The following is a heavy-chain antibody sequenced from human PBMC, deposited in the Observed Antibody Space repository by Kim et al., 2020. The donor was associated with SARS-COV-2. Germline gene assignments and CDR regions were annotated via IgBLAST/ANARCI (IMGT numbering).Heavy chain of an antibody. V-gene: IGHV6-1*01. J-gene: IGHJ6*02. Sequence: YAVSVKSRIPINPDTSKNQFSLQLNSVTPEDTAVYYCARGSEDGYNYLDVWGQGTTVTVSS. CDR3: ARGSEDGYNYLDV. D-gene: IGHD5-12*01.